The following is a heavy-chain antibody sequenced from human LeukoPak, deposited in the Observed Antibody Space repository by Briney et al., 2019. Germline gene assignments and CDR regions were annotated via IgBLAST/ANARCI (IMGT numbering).Heavy chain of an antibody. CDR2: INPNSGGT. J-gene: IGHJ6*03. Sequence: ASVKVSCKASGYTFTGYYMHWVRQAPGQGLEWMGWINPNSGGTNYAQKFQGRVTMTRDTSISTAYMELSSLTSEDTAVYYCARETYYYYYYYMDVWGKGTTVTISS. CDR1: GYTFTGYY. CDR3: ARETYYYYYYYMDV. V-gene: IGHV1-2*02.